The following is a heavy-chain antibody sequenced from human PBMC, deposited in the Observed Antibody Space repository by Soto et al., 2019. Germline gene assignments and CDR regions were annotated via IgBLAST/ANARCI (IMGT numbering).Heavy chain of an antibody. Sequence: QVQLQESGPGLVRPSETLSLTCSVSGDSMNSEYWTWIRQTPGKGLEWIGYIFPTGTTNYNPSLKSRVIISVDRSKNQFSLDLFSVTAADPAIYYCARCMGYDDSGRFDPTFDRWGQGTRVTVSS. V-gene: IGHV4-4*09. J-gene: IGHJ4*02. D-gene: IGHD3-22*01. CDR2: IFPTGTT. CDR1: GDSMNSEY. CDR3: ARCMGYDDSGRFDPTFDR.